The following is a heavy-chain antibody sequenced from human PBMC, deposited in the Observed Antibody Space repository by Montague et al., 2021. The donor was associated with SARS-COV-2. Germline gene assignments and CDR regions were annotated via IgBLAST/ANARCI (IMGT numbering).Heavy chain of an antibody. CDR3: ARGRVTRAGFDY. Sequence: SETLSLTCSVSGYFIGTGYYWGWIRQSPGKGLEWIGSNYLHGNAYYNPSLKSRVTIWLDTSNNQFSLRLTSVTTSDTAVYYCARGRVTRAGFDYWGQGIRVIVSS. J-gene: IGHJ4*02. CDR1: GYFIGTGYY. V-gene: IGHV4-38-2*02. D-gene: IGHD2-21*02. CDR2: NYLHGNA.